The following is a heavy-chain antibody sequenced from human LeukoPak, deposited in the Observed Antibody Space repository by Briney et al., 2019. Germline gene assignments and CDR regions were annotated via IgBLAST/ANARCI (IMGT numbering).Heavy chain of an antibody. CDR3: ARVLTPVLLWFGESPGYFDY. Sequence: SETLSLTCTVSGGSISSYYWNWIRQPAGKGLEWIGRIYTSGSTNYNPSLKSRLTMSVDTSKNQFSLKLSSVTAADTAVYYCARVLTPVLLWFGESPGYFDYWGQGTLVTVSS. D-gene: IGHD3-10*01. V-gene: IGHV4-4*07. CDR1: GGSISSYY. J-gene: IGHJ4*02. CDR2: IYTSGST.